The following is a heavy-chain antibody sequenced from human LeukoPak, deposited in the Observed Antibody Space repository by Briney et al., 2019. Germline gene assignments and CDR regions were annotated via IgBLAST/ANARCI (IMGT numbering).Heavy chain of an antibody. J-gene: IGHJ4*02. CDR1: GGTFSSYA. CDR3: ASHYDSSGYRFDY. CDR2: IIPIFGTA. Sequence: GASVKVSCKAPGGTFSSYAISWVRQAPGQGLEWMGRIIPIFGTANYAQKFQGRVTITTDESTSTAYMELSSLRSEDTAVYYCASHYDSSGYRFDYWGQGTLVTVSS. V-gene: IGHV1-69*05. D-gene: IGHD3-22*01.